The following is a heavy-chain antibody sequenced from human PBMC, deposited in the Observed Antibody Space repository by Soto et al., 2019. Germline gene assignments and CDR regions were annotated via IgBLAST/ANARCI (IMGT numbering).Heavy chain of an antibody. V-gene: IGHV4-59*01. CDR3: ARDSFYDYGDYYYYYMDV. J-gene: IGHJ6*03. CDR1: GGSISSYY. CDR2: IYYSGST. Sequence: SETLSLTCTVSGGSISSYYWSWIRQPPGKGLEWIGYIYYSGSTNYNPSLKSRVTISVDTSKNQFSLKLSSVTAADTAVYYCARDSFYDYGDYYYYYMDVWGKGTTVTVS. D-gene: IGHD4-17*01.